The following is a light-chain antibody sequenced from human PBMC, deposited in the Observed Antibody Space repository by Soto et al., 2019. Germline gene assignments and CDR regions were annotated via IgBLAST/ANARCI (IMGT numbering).Light chain of an antibody. Sequence: EIVFTQSPATLSFSPGERATLSCRASQSVSSYLAWYQQKPGQAPRLLIYDASNRATGIPARFSGSGSGTDFTLTISSLEXEDFAVYYCQQRSNWPPLYTFGQGTKVDIK. CDR1: QSVSSY. V-gene: IGKV3-11*01. CDR2: DAS. CDR3: QQRSNWPPLYT. J-gene: IGKJ2*01.